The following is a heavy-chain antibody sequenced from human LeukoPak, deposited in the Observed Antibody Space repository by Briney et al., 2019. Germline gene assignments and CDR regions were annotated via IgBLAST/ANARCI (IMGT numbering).Heavy chain of an antibody. J-gene: IGHJ4*02. V-gene: IGHV4-39*07. Sequence: PSETLSLTCTVSGGSISSSSYYWGWIRQPPGKGLEWIGSIYYSGSTNYNPSLKSRVTISVDTSKNQFSLKLSSVTAADTAVYYCARVGADGSGFLFDYWGQGTLVTVSS. CDR2: IYYSGST. D-gene: IGHD3-10*01. CDR3: ARVGADGSGFLFDY. CDR1: GGSISSSSYY.